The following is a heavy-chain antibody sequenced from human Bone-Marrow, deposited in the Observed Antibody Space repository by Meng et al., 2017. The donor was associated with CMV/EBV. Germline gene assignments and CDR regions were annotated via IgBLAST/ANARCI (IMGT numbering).Heavy chain of an antibody. V-gene: IGHV1-2*02. D-gene: IGHD3-22*01. Sequence: ASVKVSCKASGYTFSGHYIHWVRQAPGQGVEWVGGINPERGDTKYAQKFQGRVTMTRDTSISTAYMELNRLTSDDTAVYYCARDPYDYQSSGYRVDVWGQGTTFTVSS. J-gene: IGHJ6*02. CDR1: GYTFSGHY. CDR2: INPERGDT. CDR3: ARDPYDYQSSGYRVDV.